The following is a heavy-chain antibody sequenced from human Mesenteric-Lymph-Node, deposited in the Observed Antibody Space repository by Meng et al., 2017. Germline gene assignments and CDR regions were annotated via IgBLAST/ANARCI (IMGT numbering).Heavy chain of an antibody. V-gene: IGHV1-69*05. J-gene: IGHJ6*02. D-gene: IGHD6-6*01. CDR2: IIPIFGTA. CDR3: ARGSLVPDYYYYYGMDV. CDR1: GYTFTSYD. Sequence: SVKVSCKASGYTFTSYDINWVRQAPGQGLEWMGGIIPIFGTANYAQKFQGRVTITTDESTSTAYMELSSLRSEDTAVYYCARGSLVPDYYYYYGMDVWGQGTLVTVSS.